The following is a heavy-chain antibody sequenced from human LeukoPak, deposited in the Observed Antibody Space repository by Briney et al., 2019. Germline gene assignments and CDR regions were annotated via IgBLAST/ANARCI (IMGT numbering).Heavy chain of an antibody. J-gene: IGHJ4*02. Sequence: GESLKISCKASGYSFTSYSGGWVRQMPGKGLEWMGIIYPGDSDPRYSPSFQGQVTISADKAISTAYLQWSSLKASDTAMYYCAIGQPPDYWGQGTLVTVSS. CDR2: IYPGDSDP. V-gene: IGHV5-51*01. CDR1: GYSFTSYS. D-gene: IGHD3-10*01. CDR3: AIGQPPDY.